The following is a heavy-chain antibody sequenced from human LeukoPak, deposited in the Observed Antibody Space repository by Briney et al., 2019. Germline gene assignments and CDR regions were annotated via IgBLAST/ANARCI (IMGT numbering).Heavy chain of an antibody. Sequence: ASVKVSCKASGNTFTSNAMHWVRQAPGHRLEWMGWVSGNSGNTNYAPKFQGRVTMTTDTSTNTVYMEVPSLRSDDTAVYYCARDRGGLTDFDYWGQGTLVTVSS. V-gene: IGHV1-18*01. J-gene: IGHJ4*02. CDR2: VSGNSGNT. D-gene: IGHD3-9*01. CDR3: ARDRGGLTDFDY. CDR1: GNTFTSNA.